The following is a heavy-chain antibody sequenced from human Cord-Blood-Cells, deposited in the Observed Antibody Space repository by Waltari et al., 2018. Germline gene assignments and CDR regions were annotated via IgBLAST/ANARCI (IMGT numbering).Heavy chain of an antibody. J-gene: IGHJ6*02. CDR2: IYDSVST. V-gene: IGHV4-38-2*02. CDR3: ARDSGSYSYYYYGMDV. D-gene: IGHD1-26*01. Sequence: QVTLREVGPGPVTPSETLPHTCPVSGSPIRCGYYWGRIQQLPGKGLEWIGSIYDSVSTYYNPALKSRVTISVDTSKDQFSLKLSSVTAADTAVYYCARDSGSYSYYYYGMDVWGQGTTVTVSS. CDR1: GSPIRCGYY.